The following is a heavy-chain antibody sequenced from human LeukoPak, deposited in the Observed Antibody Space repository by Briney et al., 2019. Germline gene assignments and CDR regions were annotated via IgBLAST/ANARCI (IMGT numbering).Heavy chain of an antibody. V-gene: IGHV3-21*01. CDR2: ISSSSSYI. CDR1: GFTFSSYS. J-gene: IGHJ6*04. CDR3: ARLRGVYSGYDSV. Sequence: GGSLRLSCATSGFTFSSYSMNWVRQAPGKGLEWVSSISSSSSYIYYADSVKGRFTISRDNAKNSLYLQMNSLRAADTAVYYCARLRGVYSGYDSVWGKGTTVTVSS. D-gene: IGHD5-12*01.